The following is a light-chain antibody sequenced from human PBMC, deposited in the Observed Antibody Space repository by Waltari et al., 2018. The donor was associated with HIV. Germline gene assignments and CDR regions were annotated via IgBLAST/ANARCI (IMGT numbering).Light chain of an antibody. CDR1: SSDVGGYNY. CDR3: SSYTSSSTYV. CDR2: EVS. J-gene: IGLJ1*01. Sequence: QSALTQPASVSGSPGQSITISRTGTSSDVGGYNYVSGYQQHPGKAPKLMIYEVSNRPSGVSNRFAGSKSGNTASLTISGLQAEDEADYYCSSYTSSSTYVFGTGTKVTVL. V-gene: IGLV2-14*01.